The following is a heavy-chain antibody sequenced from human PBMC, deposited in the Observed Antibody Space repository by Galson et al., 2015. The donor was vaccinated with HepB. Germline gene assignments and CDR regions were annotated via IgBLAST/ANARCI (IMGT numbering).Heavy chain of an antibody. CDR3: AGGSPTHGRIEY. D-gene: IGHD2-15*01. CDR2: ISSSSTYI. CDR1: GFSFSTYS. J-gene: IGHJ4*02. Sequence: SLRLSCAASGFSFSTYSMNWVRQAPGKGLEWVSSISSSSTYIYYADSVKGRFTISRDNAKNSLYLQMNSLRGEDTAVYYCAGGSPTHGRIEYWGQGTLVTLSS. V-gene: IGHV3-21*03.